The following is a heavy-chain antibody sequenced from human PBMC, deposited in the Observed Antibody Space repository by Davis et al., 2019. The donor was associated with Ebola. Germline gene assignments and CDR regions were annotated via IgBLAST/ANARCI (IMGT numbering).Heavy chain of an antibody. Sequence: PGGSLRLFCAASGFIFSTFGMHWVRQAPGKGLEWVARLSYDGDNEYYADSVKGRFTISRDNSKNTLYLEMKSLRPEDTAVYYCAKETPVDTALGDSWGQGTLVTVSS. D-gene: IGHD5-18*01. CDR1: GFIFSTFG. J-gene: IGHJ4*02. CDR2: LSYDGDNE. CDR3: AKETPVDTALGDS. V-gene: IGHV3-30*18.